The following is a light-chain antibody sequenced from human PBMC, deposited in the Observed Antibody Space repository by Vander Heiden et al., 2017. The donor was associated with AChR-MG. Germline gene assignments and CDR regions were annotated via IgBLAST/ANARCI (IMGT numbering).Light chain of an antibody. CDR2: EGF. CDR1: QSLQYGDGKHY. CDR3: MQSLQLRT. J-gene: IGKJ2*02. V-gene: IGKV2D-29*02. Sequence: EIVMNQTPLTLSVSPGQPASISCKSSQSLQYGDGKHYLFWYLQKPGQSPQLLFYEGFNRFSGVPDRFSGSGSGTYFTLKISRVEADYAGVYCCMQSLQLRTFGQGTKL.